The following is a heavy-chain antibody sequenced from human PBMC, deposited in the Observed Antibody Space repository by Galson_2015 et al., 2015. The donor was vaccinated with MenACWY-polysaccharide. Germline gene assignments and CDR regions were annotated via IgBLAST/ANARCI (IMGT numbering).Heavy chain of an antibody. V-gene: IGHV3-7*01. CDR2: IKQDGSEK. Sequence: SLRLSCAASGFTFSNFWMSWVRQAPGKELEWVASIKQDGSEKYLVDSVKGRFTISRDSAENSLFLQMNSLRAEDTAVYYCAKSGFPYSGSRRDTYYFDFWGQGTLVTVSS. CDR3: AKSGFPYSGSRRDTYYFDF. D-gene: IGHD1-26*01. CDR1: GFTFSNFW. J-gene: IGHJ4*02.